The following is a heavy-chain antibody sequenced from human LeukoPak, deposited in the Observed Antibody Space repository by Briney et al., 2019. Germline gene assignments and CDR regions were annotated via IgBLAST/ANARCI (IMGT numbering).Heavy chain of an antibody. Sequence: NPSETLSLTCTVSGGSISSYYWSWIRQPPGKGLEWIGYIYYSGSTNYNPSLKSRVTISVDTSKNQFSLRLSSVTAADTAVYYCARPYSSGWYGVFHIWGQGTIVTGPS. CDR2: IYYSGST. J-gene: IGHJ3*02. CDR3: ARPYSSGWYGVFHI. V-gene: IGHV4-59*08. CDR1: GGSISSYY. D-gene: IGHD6-19*01.